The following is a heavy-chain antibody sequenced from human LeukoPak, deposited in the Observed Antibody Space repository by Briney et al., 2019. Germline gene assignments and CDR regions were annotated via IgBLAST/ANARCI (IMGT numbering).Heavy chain of an antibody. D-gene: IGHD3-10*01. V-gene: IGHV4-59*08. Sequence: SETLSHTCTVSGDSINNYYWSWIRQSPGKGLEWIGYIYYSGSTKYNPSLKSRVTISVDTSKNQFSLKLSSVTAADTAVYYCARHRGSGSPYFDYWGQGTLVTVSS. CDR1: GDSINNYY. CDR2: IYYSGST. CDR3: ARHRGSGSPYFDY. J-gene: IGHJ4*02.